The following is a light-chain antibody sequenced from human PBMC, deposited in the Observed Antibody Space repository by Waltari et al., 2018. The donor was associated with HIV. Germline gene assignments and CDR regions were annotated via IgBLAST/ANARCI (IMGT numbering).Light chain of an antibody. CDR2: TAS. CDR1: QDGSTY. V-gene: IGKV1-8*01. Sequence: AIRMTQSPSSFSASTGDKVTITCRESQDGSTYLAWYQQKPGKAPKLLIYTASTLQSGVPSRFSGSGSGTDFTLTINCLQSEDFATYYCQQYYDYPRTFGQGTKVEIK. CDR3: QQYYDYPRT. J-gene: IGKJ1*01.